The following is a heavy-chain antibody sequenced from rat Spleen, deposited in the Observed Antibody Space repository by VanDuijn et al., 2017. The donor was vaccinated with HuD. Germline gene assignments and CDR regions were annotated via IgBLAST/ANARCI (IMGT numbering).Heavy chain of an antibody. J-gene: IGHJ4*01. CDR2: ITNTGGST. Sequence: EVQLVESGGGLVQPGRTLKLSCAASGFTFNYYWMTWIRQAPGKGLEWVASITNTGGSTYYPDSVKGRFTISRDNAKSTLYLQMDSLRSEDSATDYCATDGYFDGIYYSVYVMDAWGQGASVTVSS. D-gene: IGHD1-12*02. CDR1: GFTFNYYW. V-gene: IGHV5-31*01. CDR3: ATDGYFDGIYYSVYVMDA.